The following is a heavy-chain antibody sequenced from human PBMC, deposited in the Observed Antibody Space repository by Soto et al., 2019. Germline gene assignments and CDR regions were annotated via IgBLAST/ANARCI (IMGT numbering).Heavy chain of an antibody. V-gene: IGHV5-51*01. Sequence: GESLKISCKTFGYNFPSFWIAWVRQLPGKGLGWMGIIYPDDSDTRYSLSFQGQVTISVDKSDSTAYLQWSSLKASDTAIYYCARRGKEFTRSFWYDPWGQGTLVTVSS. CDR1: GYNFPSFW. CDR3: ARRGKEFTRSFWYDP. CDR2: IYPDDSDT. D-gene: IGHD2-2*01. J-gene: IGHJ5*02.